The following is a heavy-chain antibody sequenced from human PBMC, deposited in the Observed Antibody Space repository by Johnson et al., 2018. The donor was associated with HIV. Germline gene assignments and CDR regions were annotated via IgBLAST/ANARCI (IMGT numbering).Heavy chain of an antibody. V-gene: IGHV3-23*04. CDR2: LSGSGVK. CDR1: GFTFNIYT. CDR3: AKGPWDLPHAFDI. D-gene: IGHD1-26*01. J-gene: IGHJ3*02. Sequence: EVQLVESGGGLVQSGGSLRLSCAASGFTFNIYTMSWVRQAPGKGLEWVSALSGSGVKDYADYVKCRFNISRDNSKNTLYLQMNSLRVEDTAVYYCAKGPWDLPHAFDIWCQGTMVTVS.